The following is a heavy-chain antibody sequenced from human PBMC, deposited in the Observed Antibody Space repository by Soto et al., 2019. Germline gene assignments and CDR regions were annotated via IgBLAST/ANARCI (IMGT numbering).Heavy chain of an antibody. J-gene: IGHJ3*02. V-gene: IGHV5-51*01. Sequence: GESLKISCKASGYSFSFYWIGWVRQMPGKGLEWMAIMYPDDSDIRYSPSFEAHVTISADKSTSTAFLQWSGLKASDTAMYYCATAYVYDFENSNYYRDAFDIWGQGTLVTVS. CDR1: GYSFSFYW. CDR3: ATAYVYDFENSNYYRDAFDI. CDR2: MYPDDSDI. D-gene: IGHD3-22*01.